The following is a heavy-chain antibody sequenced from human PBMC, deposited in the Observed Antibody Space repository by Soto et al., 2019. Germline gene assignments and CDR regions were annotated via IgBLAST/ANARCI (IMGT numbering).Heavy chain of an antibody. J-gene: IGHJ4*02. CDR3: ARDSYYYDSSGYQGGY. CDR2: IRQDGSEK. D-gene: IGHD3-22*01. Sequence: GGSLRLSCAASGFTFSSYWMSWVRQAPGKGLEWVANIRQDGSEKYYVDSVKGRFTISRDNAKNSLYLQMNSLRAEDTAVYYCARDSYYYDSSGYQGGYWGQGTLVTVSS. V-gene: IGHV3-7*03. CDR1: GFTFSSYW.